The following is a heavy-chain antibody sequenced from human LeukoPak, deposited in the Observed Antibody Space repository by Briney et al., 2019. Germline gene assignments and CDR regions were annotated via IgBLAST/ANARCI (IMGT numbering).Heavy chain of an antibody. CDR2: ISYDGSNK. J-gene: IGHJ6*02. CDR3: AKTIGGYFDWFPDYYYYYGMDV. D-gene: IGHD3-9*01. V-gene: IGHV3-30*18. CDR1: GFTFSDHY. Sequence: GGSLRLSCAASGFTFSDHYMDWVRQAPGKGLEWVAVISYDGSNKYYADSVKGRFTISRDNSKNTLYLQMNSLRAEDTAVYYCAKTIGGYFDWFPDYYYYYGMDVWGQGTTVTVSS.